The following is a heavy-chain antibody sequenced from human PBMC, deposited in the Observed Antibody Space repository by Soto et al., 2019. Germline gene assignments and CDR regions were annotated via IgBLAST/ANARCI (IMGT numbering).Heavy chain of an antibody. D-gene: IGHD5-18*01. J-gene: IGHJ4*02. CDR2: VSSAGSTK. CDR1: GFIFSNYG. Sequence: QVQLVESGGGVVQPARSLRLSCAASGFIFSNYGMHWVRQAPGKGLEWVAVVSSAGSTKYYADSVKGRFTISRDNSNNTVFLQMNSLRAEDTAVYYCAKDLGYSYGGFFDYWGQGTLVTVSS. CDR3: AKDLGYSYGGFFDY. V-gene: IGHV3-30*18.